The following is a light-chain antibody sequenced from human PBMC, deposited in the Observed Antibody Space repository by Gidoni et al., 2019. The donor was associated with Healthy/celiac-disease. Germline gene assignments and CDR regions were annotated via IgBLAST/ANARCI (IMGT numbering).Light chain of an antibody. Sequence: DIQMTQSPSSLSASVGDRVTITCRASQSISSYLNWYQQKPGKAPKLLIYAASILQSGVPSRFSGSGSGTDVTLTISSLQPEDFATYYCQQSYSTPQFTFGPGTKVDIK. CDR2: AAS. J-gene: IGKJ3*01. CDR1: QSISSY. CDR3: QQSYSTPQFT. V-gene: IGKV1-39*01.